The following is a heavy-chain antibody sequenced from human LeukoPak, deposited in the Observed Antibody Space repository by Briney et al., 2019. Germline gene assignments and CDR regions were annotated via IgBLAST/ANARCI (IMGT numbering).Heavy chain of an antibody. CDR1: GFTFSSSA. V-gene: IGHV3-23*01. CDR3: AKKTVTFDY. D-gene: IGHD4-17*01. J-gene: IGHJ4*02. Sequence: GGSLRLSCAASGFTFSSSAMSWVRQAPGKGLEWVSAISNNGGYTYYADSVQGRFTISRDNSKSTLCLQMNSLRAEDTAVYYCAKKTVTFDYWGQGTLVTVSS. CDR2: ISNNGGYT.